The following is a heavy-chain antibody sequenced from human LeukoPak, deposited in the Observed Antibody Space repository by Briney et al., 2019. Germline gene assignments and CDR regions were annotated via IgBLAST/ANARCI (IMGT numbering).Heavy chain of an antibody. CDR1: GYTFTSYD. D-gene: IGHD6-6*01. CDR2: MNPNSGNT. CDR3: ARGPQYSSSSARYSPSTAYYFDY. J-gene: IGHJ4*02. V-gene: IGHV1-8*01. Sequence: GASVKVFCKASGYTFTSYDINWVRLATGQGLEWMGWMNPNSGNTGYAQKFQGRVTMTRNTSISTAYMELSSLRSEDTAVYYCARGPQYSSSSARYSPSTAYYFDYWGQGTLVTVSS.